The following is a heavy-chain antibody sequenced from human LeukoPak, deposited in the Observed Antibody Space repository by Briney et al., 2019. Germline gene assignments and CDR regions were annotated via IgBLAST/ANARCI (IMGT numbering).Heavy chain of an antibody. Sequence: GGTLRLSCAASGFTFDIYGMNWIRQAPGKGLEWVSHISSGSSTKYYADSVRGRFTISRDNAKKSLYLQMNSLRVEDTAVYDCARGDDGAYWGQGTLVTVSS. J-gene: IGHJ4*02. CDR1: GFTFDIYG. D-gene: IGHD3-16*01. V-gene: IGHV3-48*04. CDR2: ISSGSSTK. CDR3: ARGDDGAY.